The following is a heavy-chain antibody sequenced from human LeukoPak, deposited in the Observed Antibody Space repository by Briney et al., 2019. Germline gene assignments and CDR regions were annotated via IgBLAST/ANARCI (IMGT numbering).Heavy chain of an antibody. CDR1: GYTFTGYY. J-gene: IGHJ4*02. D-gene: IGHD3-10*01. CDR2: INPNSGGT. Sequence: ASVTVSCKASGYTFTGYYMHWVRQAPGQGLEWMGRINPNSGGTNYAQKFQGRVTMTRDTSISTAYMELGRLRSDDTAVYYCATHTPSTMVRGVMISWGQGTLVTVSS. CDR3: ATHTPSTMVRGVMIS. V-gene: IGHV1-2*06.